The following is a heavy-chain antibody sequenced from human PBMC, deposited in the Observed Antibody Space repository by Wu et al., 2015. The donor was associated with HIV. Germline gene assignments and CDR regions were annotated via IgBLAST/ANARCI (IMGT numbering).Heavy chain of an antibody. CDR3: ARGNCGRILVVVGRT. Sequence: QVQLVQSGAEVKKPGASVKVSCKASGYTFTSYAITWVRQAPGQGLEWMGWISAYNGDTNYAQNLQGRVTMTTDTSTSTAYMELRSLRSDDTAVYYCARGNCGRILVVVGRTWGQGNPGPTVSS. CDR1: GYTFTSYA. V-gene: IGHV1-18*01. J-gene: IGHJ4*02. D-gene: IGHD3-3*01. CDR2: ISAYNGDT.